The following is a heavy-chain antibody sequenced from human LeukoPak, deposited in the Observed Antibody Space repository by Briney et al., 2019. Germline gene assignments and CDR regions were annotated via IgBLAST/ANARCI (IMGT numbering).Heavy chain of an antibody. V-gene: IGHV3-11*04. J-gene: IGHJ6*03. Sequence: GGSLRLSCAASGLTFSDYYMSWIRQAPGKGLEWVSYISSSGSTIYYADSVKGRFTISRANAKNSLYLQMNSLRAEDTAVYYCARECFSSGARYYYYYMDVWGKGTTVTVSS. D-gene: IGHD6-25*01. CDR3: ARECFSSGARYYYYYMDV. CDR1: GLTFSDYY. CDR2: ISSSGSTI.